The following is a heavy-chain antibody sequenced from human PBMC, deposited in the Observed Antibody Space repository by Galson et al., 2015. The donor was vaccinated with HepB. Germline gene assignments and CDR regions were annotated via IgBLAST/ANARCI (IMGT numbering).Heavy chain of an antibody. CDR1: GFTFSSYA. J-gene: IGHJ2*01. V-gene: IGHV3-23*01. CDR2: ISGSGGST. D-gene: IGHD6-6*01. CDR3: AKDHLPLEYSSSSGWYFDL. Sequence: SLRLSCAASGFTFSSYAMSWVRQAPGKGLEWVSAISGSGGSTYYADSVKGRFTISRDNSKNTLYLQMNSLRAEDTAVYYCAKDHLPLEYSSSSGWYFDLWGRGTLVTVSS.